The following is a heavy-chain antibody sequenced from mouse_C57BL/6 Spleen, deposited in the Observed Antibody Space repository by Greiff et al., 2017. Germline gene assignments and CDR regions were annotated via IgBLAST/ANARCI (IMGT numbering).Heavy chain of an antibody. Sequence: QVQLQQSGAELARPGASVKMSCKASGYTFTSYTMHWVKQRPGQGLEWIGYINPSSGYTKYNQKFKDKATLTADKSSSTAYLHLSSLPSEDSAVYYCAREGKGSWFAYWGQGTLVTVSA. CDR2: INPSSGYT. J-gene: IGHJ3*01. CDR3: AREGKGSWFAY. V-gene: IGHV1-4*01. CDR1: GYTFTSYT.